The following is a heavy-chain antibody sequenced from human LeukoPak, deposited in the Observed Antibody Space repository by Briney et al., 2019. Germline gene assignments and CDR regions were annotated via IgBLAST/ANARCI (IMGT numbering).Heavy chain of an antibody. CDR1: GGSFSGYY. Sequence: SETLSLTCAVYGGSFSGYYWSWIRQPPGKGLEWIGETNHSGSTNYNPSLKSRVTISVDTSKNQFSLKLSSVTAADTAVYYCARGGGGSWFLGLNWFDPWGQGTLVTVSS. J-gene: IGHJ5*02. D-gene: IGHD6-13*01. V-gene: IGHV4-34*01. CDR3: ARGGGGSWFLGLNWFDP. CDR2: TNHSGST.